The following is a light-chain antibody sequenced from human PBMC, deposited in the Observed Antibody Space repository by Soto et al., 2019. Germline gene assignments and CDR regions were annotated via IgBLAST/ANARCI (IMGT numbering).Light chain of an antibody. CDR2: GTS. J-gene: IGKJ1*01. CDR1: QSVGSSY. V-gene: IGKV3-20*01. Sequence: EVVLTQSPGTLSLSPRERATLSCRASQSVGSSYLAWYQQKPGQAPRLLIYGTSSRATGIPDRFSGSGSGTDFTLTISRLEPEDFAVYYCQQYTTSSWTFGQGTKVDIK. CDR3: QQYTTSSWT.